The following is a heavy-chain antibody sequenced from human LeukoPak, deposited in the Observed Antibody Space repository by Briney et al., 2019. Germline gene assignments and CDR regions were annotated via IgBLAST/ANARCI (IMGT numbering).Heavy chain of an antibody. CDR2: INPSGGST. J-gene: IGHJ3*02. V-gene: IGHV1-46*01. CDR3: ARWGGNYGRYAFDI. D-gene: IGHD1-26*01. CDR1: GYTFTSYY. Sequence: ASVKVSCKASGYTFTSYYMHWVRQAPGQELEWMGIINPSGGSTSYAQRFQGRVTMTRDTSTSTVYMELYSLRSEDTAVYYCARWGGNYGRYAFDIWGQGTMVTVSS.